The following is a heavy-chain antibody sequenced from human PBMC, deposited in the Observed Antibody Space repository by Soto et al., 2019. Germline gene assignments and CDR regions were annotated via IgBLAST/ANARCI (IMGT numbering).Heavy chain of an antibody. CDR1: GYTFTSYG. CDR2: ISAYNGNT. CDR3: ARCTGADSFDP. V-gene: IGHV1-18*01. D-gene: IGHD2-8*02. Sequence: QVQLVQSGAEVKKPGASVKVSCKASGYTFTSYGISWVRQAPGQGLEWMGWISAYNGNTNYAQKLQGRVTMTTDTSTSKAYRELGTQRSDDTAVYYLARCTGADSFDPWGQGPLVTVAS. J-gene: IGHJ5*02.